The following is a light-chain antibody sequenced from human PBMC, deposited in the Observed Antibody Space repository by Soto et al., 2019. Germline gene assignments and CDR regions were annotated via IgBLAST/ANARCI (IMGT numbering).Light chain of an antibody. V-gene: IGKV3-15*01. CDR3: QQYNNWPPFT. J-gene: IGKJ2*01. Sequence: EIVMTQSTATLSVSPGERATLSCRASQSVNSHVAWYQQKPGQAPRLLIYDTSTRSTGIPARFGGSASGTEYTLTISSLQSEDFAVYYCQQYNNWPPFTFGQGTKLEIK. CDR2: DTS. CDR1: QSVNSH.